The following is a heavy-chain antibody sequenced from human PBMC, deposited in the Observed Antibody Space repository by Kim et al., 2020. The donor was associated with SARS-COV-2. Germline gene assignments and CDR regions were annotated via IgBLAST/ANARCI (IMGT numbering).Heavy chain of an antibody. CDR2: GGH. Sequence: GGHNYNPPLKSRVTMSVDTSKNQFSLKLSSVTAADTAVYYCASIAAAGILWGQGTLVTVSS. CDR3: ASIAAAGIL. V-gene: IGHV4-4*07. J-gene: IGHJ4*02. D-gene: IGHD6-13*01.